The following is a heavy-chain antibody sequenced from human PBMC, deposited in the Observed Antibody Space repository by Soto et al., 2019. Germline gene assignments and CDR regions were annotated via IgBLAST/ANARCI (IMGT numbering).Heavy chain of an antibody. CDR1: GYSFSTHW. D-gene: IGHD6-13*01. CDR3: ARRRSSSSGYGSYYGMDV. Sequence: GESLKISCQGSGYSFSTHWISWVRQMPGKGLEWMGRIDPVDSETNYSPSFQGHVTISSDKSINTVYLHWSSLKASDTAMYYCARRRSSSSGYGSYYGMDVWGQGTTVTVSS. CDR2: IDPVDSET. J-gene: IGHJ6*02. V-gene: IGHV5-10-1*01.